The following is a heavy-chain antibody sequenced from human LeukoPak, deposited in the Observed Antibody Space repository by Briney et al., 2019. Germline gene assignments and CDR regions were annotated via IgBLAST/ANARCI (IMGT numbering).Heavy chain of an antibody. Sequence: PGGSLRLSCAASGFTFDDYGMNWVRQAPGKGLEWVSSISSSSSYIYYADSVKGRFTISRDNAKNSLYLQMNSLRTEDTAVFYCARDFSRIAARLGAFDIWGQGTMVTVSS. V-gene: IGHV3-21*01. CDR3: ARDFSRIAARLGAFDI. D-gene: IGHD6-6*01. CDR1: GFTFDDYG. CDR2: ISSSSSYI. J-gene: IGHJ3*02.